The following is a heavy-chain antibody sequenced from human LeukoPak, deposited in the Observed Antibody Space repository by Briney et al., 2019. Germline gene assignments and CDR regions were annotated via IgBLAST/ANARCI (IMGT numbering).Heavy chain of an antibody. V-gene: IGHV3-48*01. CDR3: AMRATTVTPPHY. CDR1: GFTFSSYS. CDR2: ISSSSSTI. Sequence: PGRSLRLSCAASGFTFSSYSMNWVRQAPGKGLEWVSYISSSSSTIYYADSVKGRFTISRDNSKNTLYLQMNSLRAEDTAVYYCAMRATTVTPPHYWGQGTLVTVSS. D-gene: IGHD4-17*01. J-gene: IGHJ4*02.